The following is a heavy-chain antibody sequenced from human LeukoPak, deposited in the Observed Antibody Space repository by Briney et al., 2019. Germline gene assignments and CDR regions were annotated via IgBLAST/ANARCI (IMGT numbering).Heavy chain of an antibody. CDR2: ISGSDGST. V-gene: IGHV3-23*01. Sequence: GGSLRLSCAASGFTFSSYAMSWVRQAPGKGLEWVSAISGSDGSTYYADSVKGRFTISRDNSKNTLYLQMNSLRAEDTAVYYCAKDRSRGGYDLYGMDVWGQGTTVTVSS. CDR1: GFTFSSYA. CDR3: AKDRSRGGYDLYGMDV. D-gene: IGHD5-12*01. J-gene: IGHJ6*02.